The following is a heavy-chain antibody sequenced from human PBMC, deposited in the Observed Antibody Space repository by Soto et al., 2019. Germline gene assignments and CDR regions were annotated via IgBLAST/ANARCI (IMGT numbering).Heavy chain of an antibody. D-gene: IGHD4-17*01. J-gene: IGHJ6*02. CDR3: ARDKNDYGDYVSPYYYYGMDV. CDR2: IYYSGST. CDR1: GGSISSGGYY. Sequence: SETLSLTCTVSGGSISSGGYYWSWIRQHPGKGLEWIGYIYYSGSTYYNPSLKSRVTISVDTSKNQFSLKLSSVTAADTAVYYCARDKNDYGDYVSPYYYYGMDVWGQGTTVTVSS. V-gene: IGHV4-31*03.